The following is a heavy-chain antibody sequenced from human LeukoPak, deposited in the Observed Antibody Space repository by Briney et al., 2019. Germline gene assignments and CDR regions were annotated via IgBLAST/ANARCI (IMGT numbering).Heavy chain of an antibody. D-gene: IGHD6-13*01. Sequence: GGSLRLSCAASGLTFSSYGMSWVRQAPGKGLEWVSAISGSGGSTYYADSVKGRFTISRDNSKNTLYLQMNSLRAEDTAVYYCARLMGYSSSWYPNYWGQGTLVTVSS. CDR2: ISGSGGST. CDR3: ARLMGYSSSWYPNY. V-gene: IGHV3-23*01. J-gene: IGHJ4*02. CDR1: GLTFSSYG.